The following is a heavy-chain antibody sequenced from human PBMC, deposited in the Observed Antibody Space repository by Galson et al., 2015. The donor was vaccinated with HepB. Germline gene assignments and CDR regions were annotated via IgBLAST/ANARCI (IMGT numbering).Heavy chain of an antibody. CDR1: GFIFKNYN. Sequence: SLRLSSAASGFIFKNYNMNWVRQAPGKGLEWVSSISNRGDFIYYAESVRGRFTISRDNAKNSLFLQMNSLRAEDAAVYYCARDWGIAVAGTWWFDPWGQGTVVTVSS. CDR3: ARDWGIAVAGTWWFDP. CDR2: ISNRGDFI. J-gene: IGHJ5*02. D-gene: IGHD6-19*01. V-gene: IGHV3-21*01.